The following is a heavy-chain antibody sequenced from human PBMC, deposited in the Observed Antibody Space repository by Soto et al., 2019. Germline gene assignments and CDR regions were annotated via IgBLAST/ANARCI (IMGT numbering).Heavy chain of an antibody. CDR2: IYKSATT. J-gene: IGHJ5*01. D-gene: IGHD2-15*01. CDR1: GDSISNLDYF. V-gene: IGHV4-30-4*01. Sequence: SETLSLTCSVSGDSISNLDYFWAWIRQPPGQALEYIGYIYKSATTYYNPSFESRVAISADTSKSQFSLNVTSVTAADTAVYFCARGRYCLTGRCFPNWFDSWGQGALVTVSS. CDR3: ARGRYCLTGRCFPNWFDS.